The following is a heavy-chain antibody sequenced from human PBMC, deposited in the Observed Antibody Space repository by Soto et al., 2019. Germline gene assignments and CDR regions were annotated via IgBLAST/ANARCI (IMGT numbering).Heavy chain of an antibody. CDR3: VRFLDIVDTNPTFDY. CDR1: GFTFSSYA. J-gene: IGHJ4*02. CDR2: ISYDGSNK. D-gene: IGHD5-12*01. Sequence: GGSLRLSCAASGFTFSSYAMPWVRQAPGKGLEWVAVISYDGSNKYYADSVKGRFTISRDNSKNTLYLQMNSLRAEDKAVYYCVRFLDIVDTNPTFDYWCQGILVNVS. V-gene: IGHV3-30-3*01.